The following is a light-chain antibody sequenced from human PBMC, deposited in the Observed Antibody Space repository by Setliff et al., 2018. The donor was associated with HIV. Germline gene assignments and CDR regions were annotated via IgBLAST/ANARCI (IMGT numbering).Light chain of an antibody. V-gene: IGLV1-44*01. J-gene: IGLJ2*01. CDR1: SSNIGSNT. CDR3: AAWDDSLNGEV. Sequence: QSVLTQPPSASGTPGQRVTISCSGSSSNIGSNTVNWYQQLPGTAPTLLIYTNNQRPSGVPDRFSGSKSGTSASLAISGLQSEEEADYYCAAWDDSLNGEVFGGGTKVTVL. CDR2: TNN.